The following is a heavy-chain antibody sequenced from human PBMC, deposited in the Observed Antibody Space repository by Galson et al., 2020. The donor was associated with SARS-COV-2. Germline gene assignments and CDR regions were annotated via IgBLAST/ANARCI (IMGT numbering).Heavy chain of an antibody. D-gene: IGHD4-17*01. V-gene: IGHV3-33*01. Sequence: GESLKISCAASGFTFSSYGMHWVRQAPGKGLEWVAVIWHDGSNKYYADSVKGRFTISRDNSKNTLDLQMNSLRAEDTAVYYCARGRPSYGGNTAFEYWGQGALVTVSS. CDR2: IWHDGSNK. CDR3: ARGRPSYGGNTAFEY. CDR1: GFTFSSYG. J-gene: IGHJ4*02.